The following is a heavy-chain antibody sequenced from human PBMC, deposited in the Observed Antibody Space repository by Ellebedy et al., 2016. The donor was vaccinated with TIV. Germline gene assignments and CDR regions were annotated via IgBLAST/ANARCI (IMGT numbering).Heavy chain of an antibody. CDR3: AKDFGSERDYDFWNYYYGMDV. Sequence: GGSLRLXXAASGFTFSSYAMSWVRQAPGKGLEWVSAISGSGGSTYYADSVKGRFTISRDNSKNTLYLQMNSLRAEDTAVYYCAKDFGSERDYDFWNYYYGMDVWGQGTTVTVSS. D-gene: IGHD3-3*01. CDR2: ISGSGGST. CDR1: GFTFSSYA. V-gene: IGHV3-23*01. J-gene: IGHJ6*02.